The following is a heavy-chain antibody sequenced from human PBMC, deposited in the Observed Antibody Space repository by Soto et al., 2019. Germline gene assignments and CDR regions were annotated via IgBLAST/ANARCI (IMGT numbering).Heavy chain of an antibody. CDR1: GGTFSSYT. D-gene: IGHD1-1*01. V-gene: IGHV1-69*04. CDR3: ARDESTTGSFGGYYYYYMDV. CDR2: IIPILGIA. Sequence: SVKVSCKASGGTFSSYTISWVRQAPGQGLEWMGRIIPILGIANYAQKFQGRVTITADKSTSTAYMELSSLRSEDTAVYYCARDESTTGSFGGYYYYYMDVWGKGTTVTVSS. J-gene: IGHJ6*03.